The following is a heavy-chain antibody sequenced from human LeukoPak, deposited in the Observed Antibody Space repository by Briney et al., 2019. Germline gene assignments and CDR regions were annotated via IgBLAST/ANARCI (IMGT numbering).Heavy chain of an antibody. J-gene: IGHJ4*02. Sequence: GSLRLSCAASGFTASSNYMSWVRQPPGKGLEWIGEIHPSGGINYSPSLRSRATLSMDKSKNQFSLELSSVTAADTAVYYCAKDLGYQLLYWGQETLVTVSS. D-gene: IGHD2-2*01. CDR1: GFTASSNY. CDR3: AKDLGYQLLY. CDR2: IHPSGGI. V-gene: IGHV4-4*02.